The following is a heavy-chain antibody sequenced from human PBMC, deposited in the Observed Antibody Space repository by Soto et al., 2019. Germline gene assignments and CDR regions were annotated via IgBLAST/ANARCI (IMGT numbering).Heavy chain of an antibody. J-gene: IGHJ6*02. CDR3: ARSPRTYYEILTGLFRRGDYYYGMDV. D-gene: IGHD3-9*01. Sequence: GASVKVSCKASGYTFTSYDINWVRQAAGQGLEWMGWMNPNSGNTGYAQKFQGRVTMTRNTSISTAYMELSSLRSEDTAVYYCARSPRTYYEILTGLFRRGDYYYGMDVWGQGTTVTVSS. V-gene: IGHV1-8*01. CDR2: MNPNSGNT. CDR1: GYTFTSYD.